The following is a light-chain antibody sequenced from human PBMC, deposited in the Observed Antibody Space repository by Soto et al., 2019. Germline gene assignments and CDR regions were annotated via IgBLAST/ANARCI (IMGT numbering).Light chain of an antibody. J-gene: IGKJ1*01. CDR2: GAS. Sequence: EIVLTQSPATLSVSPGERATLSCRASQSVIDNYLAWYQQKPGQAPRLVISGASSRTSGIPDRFSASGSGTDFTLTISRLEPEDFAVYYCQQYGGSPRTFGQGTKVDIK. CDR3: QQYGGSPRT. CDR1: QSVIDNY. V-gene: IGKV3-20*01.